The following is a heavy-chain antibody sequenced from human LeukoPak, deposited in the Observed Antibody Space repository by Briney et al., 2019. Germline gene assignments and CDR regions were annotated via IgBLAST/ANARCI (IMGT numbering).Heavy chain of an antibody. Sequence: SETLSLTCTVSGGSISSSSYYWGWIRQPPGKGLEWIGSIYYSGSTYYNPSLKSRVTISVDTSKNQFSLKLSSVTAADTAVYYCARRGLTGFFDYWGQGTLVTVSS. J-gene: IGHJ4*02. CDR1: GGSISSSSYY. CDR2: IYYSGST. CDR3: ARRGLTGFFDY. V-gene: IGHV4-39*01. D-gene: IGHD3-16*01.